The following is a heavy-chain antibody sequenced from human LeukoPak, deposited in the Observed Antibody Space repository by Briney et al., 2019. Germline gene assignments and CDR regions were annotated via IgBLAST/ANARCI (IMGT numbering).Heavy chain of an antibody. Sequence: PGGSLRLSCAASGFTFSSYAMSWVRQAPGKGLEWVANIKQDGSKKSYVDSVKGRFTISRDNAKNSLYLQMNSLRAEDTAIYYCTRVGYIDEGIDCWGQGTLVTVSS. V-gene: IGHV3-7*04. D-gene: IGHD5-24*01. CDR3: TRVGYIDEGIDC. CDR1: GFTFSSYA. J-gene: IGHJ4*02. CDR2: IKQDGSKK.